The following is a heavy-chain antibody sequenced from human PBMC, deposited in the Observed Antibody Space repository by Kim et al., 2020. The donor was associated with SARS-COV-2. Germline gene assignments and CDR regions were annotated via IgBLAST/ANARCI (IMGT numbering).Heavy chain of an antibody. D-gene: IGHD1-1*01. CDR3: ARLGRGGTGLDA. V-gene: IGHV3-74*01. Sequence: NSAGSVNGRFTISRDNVRNTLFLQMNGLRAEDTGVYFCARLGRGGTGLDAWGRGTLVSVSS. J-gene: IGHJ2*01.